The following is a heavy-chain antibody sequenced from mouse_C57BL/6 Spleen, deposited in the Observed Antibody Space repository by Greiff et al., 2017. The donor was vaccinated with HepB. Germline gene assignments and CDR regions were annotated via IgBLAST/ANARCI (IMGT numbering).Heavy chain of an antibody. Sequence: VQLQQSGAELARPGASVKLSCKASGYTFTSYGISWVKQRTGQGLEWIGETYPRSGNTYYNEKFKGKATLTADKSSSTAYMELRSLTSEASAVYFCARGGGYYGNYSAWFAYWGQGTLVTVSA. CDR1: GYTFTSYG. V-gene: IGHV1-81*01. D-gene: IGHD2-1*01. J-gene: IGHJ3*01. CDR3: ARGGGYYGNYSAWFAY. CDR2: TYPRSGNT.